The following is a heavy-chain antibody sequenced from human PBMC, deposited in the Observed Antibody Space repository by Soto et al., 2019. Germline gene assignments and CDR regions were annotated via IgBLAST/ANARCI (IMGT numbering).Heavy chain of an antibody. V-gene: IGHV1-18*01. CDR3: ARQGSWPYDYYGLDV. CDR2: LSTYNGDT. D-gene: IGHD1-26*01. Sequence: QVQLVQSGPEVKKPGASVKVSCEASGYTFTTSGISWVRQAPGQGLEWMGWLSTYNGDTNSAQKFQGIVTMTANTSTGTAYMELMSLKSDDTAVYYCARQGSWPYDYYGLDVWGQGTTVTVSS. CDR1: GYTFTTSG. J-gene: IGHJ6*02.